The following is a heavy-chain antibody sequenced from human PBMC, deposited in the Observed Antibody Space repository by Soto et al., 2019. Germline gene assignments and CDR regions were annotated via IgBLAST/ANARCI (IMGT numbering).Heavy chain of an antibody. CDR2: VRGGGDNT. J-gene: IGHJ6*02. Sequence: EVQLLESGGGLVQPGGSLRLSCAASGFTFSSYVMNWVRQAPGKGLEWVSGVRGGGDNTYYADSVKGRFTISRHNSRNTLYLQMNSLRAEDTAVYYCARGPRAPPPHDYGMDVWGQGTTVTVSS. CDR1: GFTFSSYV. CDR3: ARGPRAPPPHDYGMDV. V-gene: IGHV3-23*01.